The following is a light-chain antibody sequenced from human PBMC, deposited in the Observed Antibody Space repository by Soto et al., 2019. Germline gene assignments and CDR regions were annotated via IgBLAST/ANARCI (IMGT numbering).Light chain of an antibody. Sequence: EIVMTQSPATLSVSPGERPTLSCRDSQSVNSNYLAWYQQKPGQAPRLXXYGISKRATDIPVRFSSGGSGTNLTLTISRLEPDDFAVYDCQQYGSSPARAFGQGTKVDIK. CDR2: GIS. CDR1: QSVNSNY. CDR3: QQYGSSPARA. J-gene: IGKJ1*01. V-gene: IGKV3-20*01.